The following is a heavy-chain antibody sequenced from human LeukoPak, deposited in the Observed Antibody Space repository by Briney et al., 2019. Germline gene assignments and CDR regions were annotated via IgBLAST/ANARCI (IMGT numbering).Heavy chain of an antibody. J-gene: IGHJ4*02. Sequence: GGSLRLSCIASGFTFSGDAMNWIRQVPGKGLEWVSAISGSGAHTFYADSVEGRFTVSRDNFNDTLYLQMNSLRVDDTAIYYCARDWFNNYWGQGTLVTVSS. CDR3: ARDWFNNY. CDR2: ISGSGAHT. CDR1: GFTFSGDA. D-gene: IGHD3-9*01. V-gene: IGHV3-23*01.